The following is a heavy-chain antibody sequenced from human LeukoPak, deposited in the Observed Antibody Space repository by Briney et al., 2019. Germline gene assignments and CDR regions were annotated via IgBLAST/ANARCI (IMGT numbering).Heavy chain of an antibody. J-gene: IGHJ4*02. D-gene: IGHD3-10*01. CDR1: GFTFSTYW. Sequence: GGSLRLSCAASGFTFSTYWMHWVRQAPGTGLVWVSRIKSDGSNSNYADCVKGRFTISRDNAKNTLYLQMNSLRAEDTAVYHCVRVGGRSSIGGDCWGQGALVTVSS. CDR2: IKSDGSNS. CDR3: VRVGGRSSIGGDC. V-gene: IGHV3-74*01.